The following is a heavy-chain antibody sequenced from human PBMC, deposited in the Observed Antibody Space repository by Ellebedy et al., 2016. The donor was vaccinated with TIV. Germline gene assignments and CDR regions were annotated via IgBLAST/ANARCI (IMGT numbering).Heavy chain of an antibody. CDR1: GFTFSSYW. D-gene: IGHD5-24*01. Sequence: GESLKISCAASGFTFSSYWMHWVRQAPGKGLVWVSRINSDGSSTSYADSVKGRFTISRDNAKNTLYLQMNSLRAEDTAVYYCAREGDGYNFAEDYWGQGTLVTVSS. CDR3: AREGDGYNFAEDY. CDR2: INSDGSST. J-gene: IGHJ4*02. V-gene: IGHV3-74*01.